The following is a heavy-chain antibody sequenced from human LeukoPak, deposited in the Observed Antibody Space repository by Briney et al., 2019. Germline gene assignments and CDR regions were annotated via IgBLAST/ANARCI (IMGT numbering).Heavy chain of an antibody. J-gene: IGHJ4*02. CDR1: GGSISSHY. Sequence: SETLSLTCTVSGGSISSHYWSWIRQPPGKGLEWIGYIYYSGCTNYNPSLKSRVTISVDTSKNQFSLKLSSVTAADTAVYYCARSSGWYEHDYWGQGTLVTVSS. D-gene: IGHD6-19*01. CDR3: ARSSGWYEHDY. V-gene: IGHV4-59*11. CDR2: IYYSGCT.